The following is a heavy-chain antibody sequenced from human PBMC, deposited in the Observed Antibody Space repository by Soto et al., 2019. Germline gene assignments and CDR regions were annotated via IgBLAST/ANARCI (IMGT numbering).Heavy chain of an antibody. Sequence: QVQLVQSGAEVKKPGASVKVSCKASGFTFTAYFLHWVRQAPGQGLEWMGWINPYSGGTNYAQKFQGRVTMTSDTSISTAYMELSSLRSDDTAVYFCARAQPSPFVAHRGSPLDSWGQGTLVAVSS. CDR2: INPYSGGT. CDR1: GFTFTAYF. J-gene: IGHJ4*02. CDR3: ARAQPSPFVAHRGSPLDS. D-gene: IGHD3-10*01. V-gene: IGHV1-2*02.